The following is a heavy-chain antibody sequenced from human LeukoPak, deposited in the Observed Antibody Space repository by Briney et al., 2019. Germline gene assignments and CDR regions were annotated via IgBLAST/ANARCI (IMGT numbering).Heavy chain of an antibody. CDR1: GGSFSGYY. D-gene: IGHD1-26*01. V-gene: IGHV4-34*01. Sequence: SETLSLTCAVYGGSFSGYYWSWIRQPPGKGLEWMGEINHSGSTNYNPSLKSRVTISVDKSKNHFSLNLSSVTAADTAVYYCARDDSGTYAALDYWGQGTLVTVSS. CDR3: ARDDSGTYAALDY. J-gene: IGHJ4*02. CDR2: INHSGST.